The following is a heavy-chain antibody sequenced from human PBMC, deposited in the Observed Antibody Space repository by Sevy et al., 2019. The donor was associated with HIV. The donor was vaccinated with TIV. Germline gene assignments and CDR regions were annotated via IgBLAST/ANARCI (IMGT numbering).Heavy chain of an antibody. CDR2: FDPEDGET. J-gene: IGHJ4*02. CDR3: ATDHVLLWFGEFRY. V-gene: IGHV1-24*01. D-gene: IGHD3-10*01. Sequence: ASVKVSCKVSGYTLTELSMHWVRPAPGKGLEWMGGFDPEDGETIYAQKFQGRVTMTEDTSIDTAYMELSSLRSEDTAVYYCATDHVLLWFGEFRYWGQGTLVTVSS. CDR1: GYTLTELS.